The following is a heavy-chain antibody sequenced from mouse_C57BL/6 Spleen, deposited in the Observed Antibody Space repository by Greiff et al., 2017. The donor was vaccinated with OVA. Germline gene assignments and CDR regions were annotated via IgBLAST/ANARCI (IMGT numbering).Heavy chain of an antibody. CDR2: IDPETGGT. CDR1: GYTFTDYE. D-gene: IGHD2-5*01. V-gene: IGHV1-15*01. Sequence: VQLQQSGAELVRPGASVTLSCKASGYTFTDYEMHWVKQTPVHGLEWIGAIDPETGGTAYNQKFKGKAILTADKSSSTAYMQLSSLTSEDSAVYYCARWGSNYDYAMDYWGQGTSVTVSS. J-gene: IGHJ4*01. CDR3: ARWGSNYDYAMDY.